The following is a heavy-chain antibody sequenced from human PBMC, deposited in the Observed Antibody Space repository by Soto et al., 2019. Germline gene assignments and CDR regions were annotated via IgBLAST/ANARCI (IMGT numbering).Heavy chain of an antibody. V-gene: IGHV5-51*01. CDR1: GYSFTSYW. J-gene: IGHJ6*01. CDR3: ATHLPRTPTICPGGMNV. CDR2: IYSGDSDT. Sequence: GESLKISCKGSGYSFTSYWVGWVRQKPGKGLEWMGIIYSGDSDTRYSPSFQGQVTISADKSISTAYLQWSTLKASDTAIYYCATHLPRTPTICPGGMNVRGQGTTVTVSS. D-gene: IGHD1-1*01.